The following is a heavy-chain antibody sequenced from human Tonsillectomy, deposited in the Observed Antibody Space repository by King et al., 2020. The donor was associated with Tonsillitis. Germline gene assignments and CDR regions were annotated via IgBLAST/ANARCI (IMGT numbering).Heavy chain of an antibody. CDR3: AREGYSYGLDY. Sequence: QLVQSGAEVKKPGASVKVSCKASGYTFTSYYMHWVRQAPGQGLEWMGIINPSGGSTSYAQKFQGRVTMTRDTSTSTVYMVLSSLRSEDTAVYYCAREGYSYGLDYWGQGTLVTVSS. CDR2: INPSGGST. D-gene: IGHD5-18*01. V-gene: IGHV1-46*01. CDR1: GYTFTSYY. J-gene: IGHJ4*02.